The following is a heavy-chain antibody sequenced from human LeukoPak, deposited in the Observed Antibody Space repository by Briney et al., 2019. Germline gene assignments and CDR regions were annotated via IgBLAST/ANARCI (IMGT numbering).Heavy chain of an antibody. CDR2: NNPNSGDT. J-gene: IGHJ4*02. V-gene: IGHV1-2*02. D-gene: IGHD3-22*01. Sequence: SVKVSCKPSGYKFTDNYLHWVRQAPGQGREGLAWNNPNSGDTKFEQKFQGRLTMARDTSISTAYLELTGLISDDTAVYYCARGRGYYDTGASDSWGQGTLVTVSS. CDR1: GYKFTDNY. CDR3: ARGRGYYDTGASDS.